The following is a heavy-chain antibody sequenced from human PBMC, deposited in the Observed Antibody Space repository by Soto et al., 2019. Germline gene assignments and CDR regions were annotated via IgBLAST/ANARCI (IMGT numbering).Heavy chain of an antibody. CDR3: AHRFDWYYFDY. CDR2: IYWDDDK. V-gene: IGHV2-5*02. CDR1: GSSLSTSEVG. J-gene: IGHJ4*02. D-gene: IGHD3-9*01. Sequence: SGPTLVNPTQTLTLTCTFSGSSLSTSEVGVGWIRQPPGKALEWLALIYWDDDKRYSPSLKSRLTITKDTSKNQVVLTMTNMNPVDTATYYCAHRFDWYYFDYWGQGALVTVSS.